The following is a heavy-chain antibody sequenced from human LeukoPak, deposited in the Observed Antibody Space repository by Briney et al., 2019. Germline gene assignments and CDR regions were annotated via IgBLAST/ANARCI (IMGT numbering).Heavy chain of an antibody. CDR1: GFTFSSYE. CDR3: AELGITMIGGV. CDR2: ISSSGSTI. D-gene: IGHD3-10*02. Sequence: GGSLRLSCAASGFTFSSYEMNWVRQAPGKGLEWVSYISSSGSTIYYADSVKGRFTISRDNAKNSLYLEMNSLRAEDAAVYYCAELGITMIGGVWGKGTTVTISS. J-gene: IGHJ6*04. V-gene: IGHV3-48*03.